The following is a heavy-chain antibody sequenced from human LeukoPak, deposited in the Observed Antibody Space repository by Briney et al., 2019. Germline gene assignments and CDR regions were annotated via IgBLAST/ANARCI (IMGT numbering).Heavy chain of an antibody. V-gene: IGHV3-23*01. J-gene: IGHJ4*02. CDR3: AKDKPFDYSDY. Sequence: PGGSLRLSCAASGFTLGNYAMRWVRQAPGKGLEWVSAISGSGGSTYYADSVKGRFTISRDNSKNTLYLQMNSLRAEDTAIYYCAKDKPFDYSDYWGQGTLVTVSS. CDR1: GFTLGNYA. CDR2: ISGSGGST.